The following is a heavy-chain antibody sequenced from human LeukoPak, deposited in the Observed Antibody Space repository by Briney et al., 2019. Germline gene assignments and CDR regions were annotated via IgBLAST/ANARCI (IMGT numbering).Heavy chain of an antibody. J-gene: IGHJ6*02. CDR1: GFTVSSNY. D-gene: IGHD6-25*01. CDR3: ARVGSIAAPNNYYYYGMDV. Sequence: AGGSLRLSCAASGFTVSSNYMSWVRQAPGRGLEWVSVIYSGGSTYHADSVKGRFTISRDNSKNTLYLQMNSLRAEDAAVYYCARVGSIAAPNNYYYYGMDVWGQGTTVTVSS. V-gene: IGHV3-53*01. CDR2: IYSGGST.